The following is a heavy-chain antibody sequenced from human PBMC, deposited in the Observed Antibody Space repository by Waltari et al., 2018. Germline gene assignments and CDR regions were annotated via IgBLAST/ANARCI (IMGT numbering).Heavy chain of an antibody. CDR3: ARVVPRETAFDI. CDR1: GFLFYTGGVG. D-gene: IGHD2-15*01. Sequence: QITLKESGPTLVQPTQTLTLTCSFSGFLFYTGGVGVGWIRQPPGKALEWLALIYWDDDKRYSPSLKNRLTITKDTSKDEVVLTMTNMDPVDTATYYCARVVPRETAFDIWGQGTVVTVSS. J-gene: IGHJ3*02. CDR2: IYWDDDK. V-gene: IGHV2-5*02.